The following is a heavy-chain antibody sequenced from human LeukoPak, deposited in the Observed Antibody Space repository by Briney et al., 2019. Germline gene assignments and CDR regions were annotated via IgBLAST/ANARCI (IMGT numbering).Heavy chain of an antibody. V-gene: IGHV3-53*05. CDR3: LRQGVGSPPR. J-gene: IGHJ4*02. D-gene: IGHD1-26*01. CDR1: GFTVTGND. CDR2: IYAGGGGSA. Sequence: GGSLRLSRAASGFTVTGNDINWVRQAPGKGLDWVSLIYAGGGGSAYYAESVRGRFTGSRDDSKNTLDLQMNSLKPDDTAIYYCLRQGVGSPPRWGQGTLVTVSS.